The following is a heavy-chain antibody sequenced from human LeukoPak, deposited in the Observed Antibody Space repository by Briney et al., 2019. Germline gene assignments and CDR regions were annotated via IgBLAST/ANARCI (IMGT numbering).Heavy chain of an antibody. D-gene: IGHD6-19*01. V-gene: IGHV3-15*01. Sequence: GGSLRLSCAASGFTFSNAWMSWVRQAPGKWLEWVGRITSKTDGGTTDYAAPVKGRFTISRDDSKNTLYLQMNSLKTEDTAVYYWTTASTVAGKTDWGQGTLVTVSS. J-gene: IGHJ4*02. CDR2: ITSKTDGGTT. CDR1: GFTFSNAW. CDR3: TTASTVAGKTD.